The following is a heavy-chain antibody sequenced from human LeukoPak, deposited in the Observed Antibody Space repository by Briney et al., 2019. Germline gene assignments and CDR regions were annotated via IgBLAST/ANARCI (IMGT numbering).Heavy chain of an antibody. Sequence: ASVKVSCKASGYTFTGYYMHWVRQAPGQGLEWMGWINPNSGGTNYAQKFQGRVTMTRDTSISTAYMELSRLRSDDTAVYYCATGLRYFDWLLTFDYWGQGTLVTVSS. J-gene: IGHJ4*02. CDR3: ATGLRYFDWLLTFDY. V-gene: IGHV1-2*02. CDR1: GYTFTGYY. CDR2: INPNSGGT. D-gene: IGHD3-9*01.